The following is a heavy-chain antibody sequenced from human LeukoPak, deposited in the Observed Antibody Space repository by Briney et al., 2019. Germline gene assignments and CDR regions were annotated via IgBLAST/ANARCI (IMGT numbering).Heavy chain of an antibody. CDR1: GGSISSSSYY. CDR3: ARLPRIAAVVVEY. Sequence: SETLSLTCTVSGGSISSSSYYWGWIRQPPGKGLEWIGSIYYSGSTYYNPSLKSRVTISVDTSKNQFSLKLSSVTAADTAVYYCARLPRIAAVVVEYWGQGTLVTVSS. D-gene: IGHD6-13*01. V-gene: IGHV4-39*01. J-gene: IGHJ4*02. CDR2: IYYSGST.